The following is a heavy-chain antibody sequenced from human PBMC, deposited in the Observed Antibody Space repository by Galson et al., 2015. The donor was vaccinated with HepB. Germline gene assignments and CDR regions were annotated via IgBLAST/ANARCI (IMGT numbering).Heavy chain of an antibody. CDR3: ARVHNSGWYWFDS. D-gene: IGHD6-19*01. J-gene: IGHJ5*01. V-gene: IGHV3-7*03. Sequence: SLRLSCAASGFTFSSYWMSWLRQAPEKGLEWVANIKQDGSEKYYVDSVKGRFTISRDSAKNSLYLQMNSLRAEDTAVYYCARVHNSGWYWFDSWGQGTLVTVSS. CDR1: GFTFSSYW. CDR2: IKQDGSEK.